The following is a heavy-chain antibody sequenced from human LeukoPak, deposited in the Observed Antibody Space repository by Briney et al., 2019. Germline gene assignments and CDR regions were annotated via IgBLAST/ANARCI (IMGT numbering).Heavy chain of an antibody. Sequence: ASVMVSCKASGYTFTTYYIHWVRQAPGQGLEWMGIINPNGGSTNCAQKFQGRVTMTRDTSTSTVYMELRSLRSEDTAVYYCARLPWETSRPPEPDYWGQGTLVTVSS. D-gene: IGHD1-14*01. J-gene: IGHJ4*02. CDR2: INPNGGST. CDR1: GYTFTTYY. CDR3: ARLPWETSRPPEPDY. V-gene: IGHV1-46*01.